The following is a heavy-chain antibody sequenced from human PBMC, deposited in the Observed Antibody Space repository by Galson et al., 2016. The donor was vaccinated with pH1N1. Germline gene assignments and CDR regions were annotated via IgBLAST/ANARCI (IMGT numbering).Heavy chain of an antibody. J-gene: IGHJ4*02. V-gene: IGHV4-39*01. CDR3: ASLVRGSYPDPLYYFDF. D-gene: IGHD1-26*01. CDR1: GGSLSSRNFY. Sequence: SETLSLTCTVSGGSLSSRNFYGGWIRQPPGKGLEWIGNIHYSGFTHYNSSLQSRVTISVDTSENQFSLGLGSVTAADTAVYYCASLVRGSYPDPLYYFDFWGLGTLVTVSS. CDR2: IHYSGFT.